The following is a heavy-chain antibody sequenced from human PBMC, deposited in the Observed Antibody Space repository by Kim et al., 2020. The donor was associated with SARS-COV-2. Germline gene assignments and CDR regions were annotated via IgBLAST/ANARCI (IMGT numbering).Heavy chain of an antibody. CDR3: AGDGGGEIGWFVS. Sequence: ASVKVSCKASGYTFTNHGITWVRQAPGQGLEWLGWISVYNGNTDYAPKVQDRITVNTHTPTKTAYMELRSLTYDATAVYYCAGDGGGEIGWFVSWGQGTLVTVAS. D-gene: IGHD3-16*01. J-gene: IGHJ5*01. CDR1: GYTFTNHG. CDR2: ISVYNGNT. V-gene: IGHV1-18*01.